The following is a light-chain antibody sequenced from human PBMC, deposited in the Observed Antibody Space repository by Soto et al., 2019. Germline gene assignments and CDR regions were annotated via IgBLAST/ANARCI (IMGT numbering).Light chain of an antibody. V-gene: IGKV1-12*01. CDR1: QGISSW. CDR2: AAS. J-gene: IGKJ4*01. Sequence: LQMTQSPSFVSASVGDRVTITCRASQGISSWLAWYQHRPGRAPKLLIHAASNLESGVPSRFSGSGSGTDFTLTISSLQPEDFATYYCQQTTSFPLTFGGGTKVEIK. CDR3: QQTTSFPLT.